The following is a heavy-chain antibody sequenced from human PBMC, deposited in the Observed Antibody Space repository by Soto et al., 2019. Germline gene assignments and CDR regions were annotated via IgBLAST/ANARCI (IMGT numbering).Heavy chain of an antibody. V-gene: IGHV3-30-3*01. CDR1: GFTFSSYA. CDR3: ARDRIDIVVVPAARYYYYGMDV. D-gene: IGHD2-2*01. J-gene: IGHJ6*02. CDR2: ISYDGSNK. Sequence: ESGGGVVQPGRSLRLSCAASGFTFSSYAMHWVRQAPGKGLEWVAVISYDGSNKYYADSVKGRFTISRDNSKNTLYLQMNSLRAEDTAVYYCARDRIDIVVVPAARYYYYGMDVWGQGTTVTVSS.